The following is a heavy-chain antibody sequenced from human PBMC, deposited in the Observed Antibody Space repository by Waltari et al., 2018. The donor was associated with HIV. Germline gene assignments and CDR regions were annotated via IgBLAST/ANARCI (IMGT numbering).Heavy chain of an antibody. CDR2: IRSDCTDD. D-gene: IGHD2-21*01. Sequence: QVQLAESGGGVVQPVGSLILSCVASGFTFRRSPVHWVRQSPGRGLEWVASIRSDCTDDKYVDSVRGRFTIYRDKSKTTLYLQMTGLTSEDSAVYYCWRPVRPSDSSDIWGHGTVVIVSS. J-gene: IGHJ3*02. V-gene: IGHV3-30*02. CDR1: GFTFRRSP. CDR3: WRPVRPSDSSDI.